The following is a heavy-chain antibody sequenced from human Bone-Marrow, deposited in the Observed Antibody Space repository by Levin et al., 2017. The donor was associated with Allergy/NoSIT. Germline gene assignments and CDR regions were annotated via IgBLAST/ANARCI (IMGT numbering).Heavy chain of an antibody. Sequence: RGESLKISCVGSGFTFSSYWINWVRHAPGKGLEWVASIKQDGSDKYYVDSVKGRFTVSRDNAKNSLYLQMNSLRAEDTALYYCARGRTEWGELLTSIPNYFDYWGQGTWVTVSS. J-gene: IGHJ4*02. CDR1: GFTFSSYW. V-gene: IGHV3-7*01. CDR3: ARGRTEWGELLTSIPNYFDY. CDR2: IKQDGSDK. D-gene: IGHD2-21*02.